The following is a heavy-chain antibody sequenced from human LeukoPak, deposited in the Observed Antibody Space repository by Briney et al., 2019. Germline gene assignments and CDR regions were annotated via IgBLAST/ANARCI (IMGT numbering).Heavy chain of an antibody. CDR3: ARVVGLTGYSSSWYSGYYYYMDV. Sequence: ASVKVSCKASGGTFSSYAISWVRQAPGQGLEWMGGIIPNFGTTDYAQKFQDRVTITADKSTSTAYMELSSLRSEDTAVYYCARVVGLTGYSSSWYSGYYYYMDVWGKGTTVTVSS. V-gene: IGHV1-69*06. CDR1: GGTFSSYA. J-gene: IGHJ6*03. CDR2: IIPNFGTT. D-gene: IGHD6-13*01.